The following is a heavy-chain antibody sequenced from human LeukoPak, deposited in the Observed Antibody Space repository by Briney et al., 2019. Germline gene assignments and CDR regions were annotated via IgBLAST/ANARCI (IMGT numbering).Heavy chain of an antibody. D-gene: IGHD3-22*01. CDR3: ARRPYYYDSSGYYSFDY. V-gene: IGHV5-51*01. CDR2: IYPGDSDT. J-gene: IGHJ4*02. Sequence: GESLKISCKGSGYSFTSYWIGWVRRMPGKGLEWMGIIYPGDSDTRYSPSFQGQVTVSADKSISTAYLQWSSLKASDTAMYYCARRPYYYDSSGYYSFDYWGQGTLVTVSS. CDR1: GYSFTSYW.